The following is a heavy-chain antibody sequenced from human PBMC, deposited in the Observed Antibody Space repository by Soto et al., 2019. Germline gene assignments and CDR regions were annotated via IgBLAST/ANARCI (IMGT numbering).Heavy chain of an antibody. Sequence: GGSLRLSCAASGFTFSSYAMSWVRQAPGKGLEWVSAISGSGGSTYYADSVKGRFTISRDNSKNTLYLQMNSLRAEDTAVYYCAKDSTDYYDSSGYYSPFVYGGQGTLVNVSS. CDR3: AKDSTDYYDSSGYYSPFVY. D-gene: IGHD3-22*01. CDR2: ISGSGGST. CDR1: GFTFSSYA. J-gene: IGHJ4*02. V-gene: IGHV3-23*01.